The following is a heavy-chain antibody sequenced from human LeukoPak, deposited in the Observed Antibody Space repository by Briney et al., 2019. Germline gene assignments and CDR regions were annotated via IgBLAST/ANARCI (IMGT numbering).Heavy chain of an antibody. CDR1: GFTFSSYE. Sequence: GGSLRLSCAASGFTFSSYEMNWVRQAPGTGLEWVSYISSSGSTIYYADSVKGRVTISRDNAKNSLYLQMNSLRAEDTAVYYCAELGITMIGGVWGKGTTVTISS. CDR2: ISSSGSTI. V-gene: IGHV3-48*03. CDR3: AELGITMIGGV. D-gene: IGHD3-10*02. J-gene: IGHJ6*04.